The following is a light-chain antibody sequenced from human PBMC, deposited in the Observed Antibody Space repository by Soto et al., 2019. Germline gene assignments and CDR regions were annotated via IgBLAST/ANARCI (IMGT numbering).Light chain of an antibody. J-gene: IGKJ3*01. CDR3: QQLNSFPIP. CDR1: QGISSF. V-gene: IGKV1-9*01. Sequence: IQLTQSPSPLSASAGDRVTITCRASQGISSFLAWYQQKPGKAPKLLIYGASTLQSGVPSRFSGSGSRTDFTLTIGSLQPEDFATYYCQQLNSFPIPFGPGTKVDIK. CDR2: GAS.